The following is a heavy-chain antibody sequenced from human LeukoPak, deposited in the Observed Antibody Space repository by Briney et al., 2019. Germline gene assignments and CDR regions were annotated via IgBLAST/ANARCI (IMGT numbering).Heavy chain of an antibody. D-gene: IGHD1-26*01. J-gene: IGHJ4*02. CDR1: GGSISSYY. CDR2: IYTSAST. CDR3: ARHEGREDYFDY. V-gene: IGHV4-4*09. Sequence: SETLSLTCTVSGGSISSYYWSWIRQPPGKGVEWIGYIYTSASTNYNPSLKSRVTISVDASKNQFSLKLSSVTAADTAVYYCARHEGREDYFDYWGQGTLVTVSS.